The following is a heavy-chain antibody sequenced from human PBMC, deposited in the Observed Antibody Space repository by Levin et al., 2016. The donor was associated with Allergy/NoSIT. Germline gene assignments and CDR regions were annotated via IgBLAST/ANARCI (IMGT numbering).Heavy chain of an antibody. CDR1: GFMFSNYG. CDR3: AKDRRRRWLQNLFDD. CDR2: ISYDGSDE. D-gene: IGHD5-24*01. J-gene: IGHJ4*02. Sequence: GESLKISCAASGFMFSNYGMYWVRQAPGKGLEWVAIISYDGSDEYYADSVRGRFTISRDNSNNTLSLQMNSLRPEDTAVYYCAKDRRRRWLQNLFDDWGQGTLVTVSS. V-gene: IGHV3-30*18.